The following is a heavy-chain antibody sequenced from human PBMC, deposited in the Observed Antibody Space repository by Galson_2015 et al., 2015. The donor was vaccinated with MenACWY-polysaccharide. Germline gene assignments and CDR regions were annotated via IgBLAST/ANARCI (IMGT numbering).Heavy chain of an antibody. D-gene: IGHD5-18*01. CDR1: GLTFSKFS. Sequence: SLRLSCAASGLTFSKFSMHWVRQAPGKGLEWVALISYDGDRQYYVDSVKGRFTVSRDNSKNTVYLQMDSLRTEDSAVYFCARDGYSFGYYSDLWGQGTLVTVS. CDR2: ISYDGDRQ. CDR3: ARDGYSFGYYSDL. J-gene: IGHJ4*02. V-gene: IGHV3-30*03.